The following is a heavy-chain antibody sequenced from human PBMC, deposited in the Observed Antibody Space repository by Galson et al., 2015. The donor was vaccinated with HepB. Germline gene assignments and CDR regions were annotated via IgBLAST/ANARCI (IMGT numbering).Heavy chain of an antibody. J-gene: IGHJ4*02. Sequence: SLRLSCAASGFTFSTYSMNWVRQAPGKGLEWVSSISSTSTYIFYADSVKGRFTISRDNSKNSLYLQMNSLRAEDTAVYYCMRLALGNTYLFDYWGQGTLVTVSS. CDR2: ISSTSTYI. CDR3: MRLALGNTYLFDY. CDR1: GFTFSTYS. D-gene: IGHD3-16*01. V-gene: IGHV3-21*01.